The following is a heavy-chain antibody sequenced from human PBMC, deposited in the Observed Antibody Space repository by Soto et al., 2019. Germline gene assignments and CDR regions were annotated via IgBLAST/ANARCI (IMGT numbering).Heavy chain of an antibody. CDR3: ARDTGDGTFDF. CDR1: GFTITSYG. Sequence: APAKVTCKDSGFTITSYGISWVRQAPGQGLEWMGWISAYNGNTNYAQKLQGRVTMTTDTPTSTAYMELRSLRTEDTAVYYCARDTGDGTFDFWGQGTLVTVSS. CDR2: ISAYNGNT. D-gene: IGHD7-27*01. V-gene: IGHV1-18*04. J-gene: IGHJ4*02.